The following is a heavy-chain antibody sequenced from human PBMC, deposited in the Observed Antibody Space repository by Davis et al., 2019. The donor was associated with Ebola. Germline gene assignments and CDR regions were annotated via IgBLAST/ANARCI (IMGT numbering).Heavy chain of an antibody. V-gene: IGHV3-33*06. CDR1: GFTFNNHG. CDR2: IWYDGSNE. Sequence: PGGSLRLSCVASGFTFNNHGMHWVRQAPGKGLEWLADIWYDGSNEYYAEPVKGRFTISRDNSKNTLHLQMKSLRAEDTAVYYCAKDLRAVAGTIDYWGQGILVTVSS. CDR3: AKDLRAVAGTIDY. D-gene: IGHD6-19*01. J-gene: IGHJ4*02.